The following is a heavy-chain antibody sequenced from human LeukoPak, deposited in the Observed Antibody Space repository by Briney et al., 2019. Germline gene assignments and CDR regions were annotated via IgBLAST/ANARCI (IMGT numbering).Heavy chain of an antibody. CDR3: ARPSVGANNFYFDY. J-gene: IGHJ4*02. D-gene: IGHD1-26*01. V-gene: IGHV3-48*04. Sequence: PGGSLRLSCAASGFTFSSYSMNWVRQAPGKGLEWVSYISSSSSTIYYADSVKGRFTISRDNAKNSLYLQMNSLRAEDTAVYYCARPSVGANNFYFDYWGQGTLVTVSS. CDR2: ISSSSSTI. CDR1: GFTFSSYS.